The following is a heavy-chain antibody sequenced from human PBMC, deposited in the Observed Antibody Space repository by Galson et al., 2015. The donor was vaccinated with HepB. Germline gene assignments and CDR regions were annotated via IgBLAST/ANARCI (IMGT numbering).Heavy chain of an antibody. CDR2: IIPILGIA. D-gene: IGHD3-22*01. Sequence: SVKVSCKASGGTFSSYAISWVRQAPGQGLEWMGGIIPILGIANYAQKFQGRVTITADKSTSTAYMELSSLRSEDTAVYYCARGRPYYYDSSGYYYGWFDPWGQGTLVTVSS. J-gene: IGHJ5*02. V-gene: IGHV1-69*10. CDR1: GGTFSSYA. CDR3: ARGRPYYYDSSGYYYGWFDP.